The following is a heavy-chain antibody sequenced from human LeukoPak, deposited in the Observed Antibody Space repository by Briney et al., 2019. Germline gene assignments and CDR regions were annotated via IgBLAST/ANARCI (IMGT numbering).Heavy chain of an antibody. V-gene: IGHV3-21*01. CDR1: GFTSSSYS. CDR2: ISSSSSYI. J-gene: IGHJ4*02. D-gene: IGHD5-24*01. Sequence: KPGGSLRLSCAASGFTSSSYSMNWVRQAPGKGLEWVSSISSSSSYIYYADSVKGRFTISRDNAKNSLYLQMNSLRAEDTAVYYCARESRTTISPKLDYWGQGTLVTVSS. CDR3: ARESRTTISPKLDY.